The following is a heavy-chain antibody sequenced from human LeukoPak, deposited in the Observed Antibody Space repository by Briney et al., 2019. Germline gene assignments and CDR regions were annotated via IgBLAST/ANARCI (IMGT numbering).Heavy chain of an antibody. CDR3: ARGRRYCSSTTCYGMYYSDY. J-gene: IGHJ4*02. CDR1: GYTFTSYG. Sequence: ASVKVSCKASGYTFTSYGISWVRQAPGQGLEWMGWINTDTRIPTYAQDFTGRFVFSLDTSVSTAFLQIYSLKADDTAVYYCARGRRYCSSTTCYGMYYSDYWGQGTLVTVSS. V-gene: IGHV7-4-1*01. D-gene: IGHD2-2*01. CDR2: INTDTRIP.